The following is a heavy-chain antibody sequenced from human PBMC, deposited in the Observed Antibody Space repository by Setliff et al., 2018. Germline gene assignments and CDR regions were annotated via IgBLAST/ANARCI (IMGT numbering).Heavy chain of an antibody. Sequence: PSETLSLTCTVSDDSISSRHYYWSWIRQPAGKGLEWLGQIYTSWSTNYNPSLKGRATLSIDASKKQFSLKLTSVTAADTAVYYCARGFLRYDSGTYYTYWGQGTLVTVSS. J-gene: IGHJ4*02. D-gene: IGHD3-10*01. CDR3: ARGFLRYDSGTYYTY. CDR2: IYTSWST. V-gene: IGHV4-61*09. CDR1: DDSISSRHYY.